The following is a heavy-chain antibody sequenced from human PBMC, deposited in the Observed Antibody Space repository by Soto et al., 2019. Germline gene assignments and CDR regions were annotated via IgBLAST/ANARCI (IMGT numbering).Heavy chain of an antibody. Sequence: SETLSLTCTVSGGSVSSGSYYWSWIRQPPGKGLEWIGYIYYSGSTNYNPSLKSRVTISVDTSKNQFSLKLSSVTAADTAVYYCASGLYYYDSSGYYPDYWGQGTLVTVSS. J-gene: IGHJ4*02. D-gene: IGHD3-22*01. V-gene: IGHV4-61*01. CDR3: ASGLYYYDSSGYYPDY. CDR1: GGSVSSGSYY. CDR2: IYYSGST.